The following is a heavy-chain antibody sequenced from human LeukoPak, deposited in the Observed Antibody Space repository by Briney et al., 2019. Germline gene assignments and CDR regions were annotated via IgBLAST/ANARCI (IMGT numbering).Heavy chain of an antibody. V-gene: IGHV3-74*01. J-gene: IGHJ4*02. Sequence: GGSLRLSCAASGFTFSSYWMHWVRQAPGKGLVWVSRINSDGSSTNYADSVKGRFTISRDNAKNSLYLQMNSLRAEDTAVYYCARRRGSYSDDYWGQGTLVTVSS. CDR3: ARRRGSYSDDY. D-gene: IGHD1-26*01. CDR2: INSDGSST. CDR1: GFTFSSYW.